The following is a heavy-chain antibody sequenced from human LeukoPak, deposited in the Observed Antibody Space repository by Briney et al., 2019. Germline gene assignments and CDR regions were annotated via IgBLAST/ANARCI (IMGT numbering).Heavy chain of an antibody. CDR2: IYSGGST. CDR1: GFTVSSNY. Sequence: GGSLRLSCAASGFTVSSNYMSWVRQAPGKGLEWVSVIYSGGSTYYADSVKGRFTISRDNSKNTLYLQMNSLRAEDTAVYYCARELASGSYSDTGWFDPWGQGTLVTVSS. J-gene: IGHJ5*02. D-gene: IGHD1-26*01. CDR3: ARELASGSYSDTGWFDP. V-gene: IGHV3-66*01.